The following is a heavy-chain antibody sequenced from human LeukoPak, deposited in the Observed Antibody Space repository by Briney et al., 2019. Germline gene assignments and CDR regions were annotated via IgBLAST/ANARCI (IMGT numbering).Heavy chain of an antibody. J-gene: IGHJ4*02. Sequence: GGSLRLSCAASGFTVSSNYMSWVRQAPGKGLEWVSVIYSGGSTYYADSVKGRFTISRHNSKNTLYLQMNSLRAEDTAVYYCAKDGRDCGGDCYSGYFDYWGQGTLVTVSS. V-gene: IGHV3-53*04. D-gene: IGHD2-21*02. CDR1: GFTVSSNY. CDR3: AKDGRDCGGDCYSGYFDY. CDR2: IYSGGST.